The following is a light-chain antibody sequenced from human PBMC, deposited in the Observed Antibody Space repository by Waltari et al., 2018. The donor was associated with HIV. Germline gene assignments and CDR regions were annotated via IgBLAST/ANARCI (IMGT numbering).Light chain of an antibody. Sequence: QSALTQPPSASGSPGQSVTISCTGTSSDVGGYNYVSWYQQHPGKAPKLMIYEVSKRPSGVPDRFSGSKSGNTASRTVSGLQAEDEADYYCSSYAGSNNLLFGGGTKLTVL. CDR3: SSYAGSNNLL. V-gene: IGLV2-8*01. J-gene: IGLJ2*01. CDR1: SSDVGGYNY. CDR2: EVS.